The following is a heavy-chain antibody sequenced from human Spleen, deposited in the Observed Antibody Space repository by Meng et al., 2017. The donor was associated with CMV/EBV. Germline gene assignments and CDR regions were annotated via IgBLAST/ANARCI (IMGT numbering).Heavy chain of an antibody. CDR3: ARDQQLIPAEYFQH. Sequence: QVQLVQSGVEVKKPGASVKVSCKASGYTFTSYGMSWLRQAPGQGLEWMGWISAYNGNTIYAQKVQGRVTMTTDASTNTAYLELRSLRSDDTAVYYCARDQQLIPAEYFQHWGPGTLVTVSS. V-gene: IGHV1-18*01. CDR2: ISAYNGNT. J-gene: IGHJ1*01. D-gene: IGHD6-13*01. CDR1: GYTFTSYG.